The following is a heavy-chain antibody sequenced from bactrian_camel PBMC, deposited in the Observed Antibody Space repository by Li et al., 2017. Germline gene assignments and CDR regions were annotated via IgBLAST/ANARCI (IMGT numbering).Heavy chain of an antibody. CDR2: ISLGLT. D-gene: IGHD2*01. V-gene: IGHV3S53*01. Sequence: HVQLVESGGGSVQAGGSLTLSCIASKFMVADSDMGWYRQAPGKEREGVAVISLGLTNYADSVKGRFTISRDNRENTVYLEMNNLKPEDTAMYYCVADETCVRWYLPAGSADFGAWAGGPRSPSP. CDR1: KFMVADSD. J-gene: IGHJ4*01.